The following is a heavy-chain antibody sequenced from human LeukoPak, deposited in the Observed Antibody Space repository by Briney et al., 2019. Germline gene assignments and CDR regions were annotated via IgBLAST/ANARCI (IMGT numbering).Heavy chain of an antibody. CDR2: IKQDGSIQ. CDR3: ATSYDSSGCD. V-gene: IGHV3-7*01. Sequence: SGGSLRLSRAASGFTFSNFWMAWVRQAPGKGLEWVANIKQDGSIQYYGDSVKGRFTISRDNARNSLYLQMNSLRAEDTALYYCATSYDSSGCDWGQGTLVTVSS. CDR1: GFTFSNFW. J-gene: IGHJ4*02. D-gene: IGHD3-22*01.